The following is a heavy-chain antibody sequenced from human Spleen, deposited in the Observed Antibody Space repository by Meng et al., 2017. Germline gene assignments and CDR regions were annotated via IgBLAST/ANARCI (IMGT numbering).Heavy chain of an antibody. CDR3: AKAGIGSGYSSSWYRWDAFDI. CDR1: GFTFSSYA. D-gene: IGHD6-13*01. CDR2: ISGSGGST. J-gene: IGHJ3*02. V-gene: IGHV3-23*01. Sequence: GGSLRLSCAASGFTFSSYAMSWVRQAPGKGLEWVSAISGSGGSTYYADSVKGRFTISRDNSKNTLYLQMNSLRAEDTAVYYCAKAGIGSGYSSSWYRWDAFDIWGQGTMVTVSS.